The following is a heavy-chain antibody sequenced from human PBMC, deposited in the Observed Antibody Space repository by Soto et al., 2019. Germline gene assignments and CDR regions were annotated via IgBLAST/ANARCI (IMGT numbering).Heavy chain of an antibody. CDR3: ARDPRRLVNYYYMGV. V-gene: IGHV3-33*01. CDR1: GFTFSSYG. D-gene: IGHD3-22*01. CDR2: IWYDGSNK. Sequence: QVQLVESGGGVVQPGRSLRLSCAASGFTFSSYGMHWVRQAPGKGLEWVAVIWYDGSNKYYADSVKGRFTISRDNSKNTLYLQMDSLRAEDTAVYYCARDPRRLVNYYYMGVWGKGTTVTVSS. J-gene: IGHJ6*03.